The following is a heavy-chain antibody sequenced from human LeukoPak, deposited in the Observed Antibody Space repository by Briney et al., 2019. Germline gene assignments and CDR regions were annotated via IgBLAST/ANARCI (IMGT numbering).Heavy chain of an antibody. V-gene: IGHV4-4*02. D-gene: IGHD1-26*01. J-gene: IGHJ4*02. CDR2: IYHSGST. CDR3: ARARPVGATDY. Sequence: SGTLSLTCAVSGGSISSSNWWSWVRQPPGKGLEWIGEIYHSGSTNYNPSLKSRVTISVGKSKNQFSLKLSSVTAADTAVYYCARARPVGATDYWGQGTLVTVSS. CDR1: GGSISSSNW.